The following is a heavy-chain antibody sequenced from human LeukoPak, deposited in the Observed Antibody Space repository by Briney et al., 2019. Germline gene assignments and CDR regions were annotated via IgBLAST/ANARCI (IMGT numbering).Heavy chain of an antibody. D-gene: IGHD2-15*01. Sequence: GASVKVSCKASGGTFSSYAISWVRQAPGQGLEWMGRIIPILGIANYAQKFQGRVTITADKSTSTAYMELCSLRSEDTAVYYCAGPPNCSGGSCYSGIDYYGMDVWGQGTTVTVSS. CDR1: GGTFSSYA. CDR3: AGPPNCSGGSCYSGIDYYGMDV. J-gene: IGHJ6*02. CDR2: IIPILGIA. V-gene: IGHV1-69*04.